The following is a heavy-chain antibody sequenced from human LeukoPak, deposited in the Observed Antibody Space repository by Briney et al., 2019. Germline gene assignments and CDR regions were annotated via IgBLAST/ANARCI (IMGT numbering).Heavy chain of an antibody. CDR3: ARVPIGRFTRKLDY. J-gene: IGHJ4*02. CDR2: ISAYNGNT. Sequence: GASVKVSCKASGYTFTSYGISWVRQAPGQGLEWMGWISAYNGNTNYAQKLQGRVAMTTGTSTSTAYMELRSLRSDDTAVYYCARVPIGRFTRKLDYWDQGTLVTVSS. CDR1: GYTFTSYG. V-gene: IGHV1-18*01. D-gene: IGHD3-3*01.